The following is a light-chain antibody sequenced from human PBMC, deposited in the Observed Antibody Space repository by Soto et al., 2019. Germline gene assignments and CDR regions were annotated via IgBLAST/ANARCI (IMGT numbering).Light chain of an antibody. Sequence: QSVLTQPPPASGTPGQRVTISCSGSSSNIGINYVYWYQQLPGTAPKLLIYRNNQRPSGVPDRFSGSKSGTSASLAISGLRSEDEADYYCAAWDDSLSAYVVFGGGTKLTVL. V-gene: IGLV1-47*01. CDR1: SSNIGINY. J-gene: IGLJ2*01. CDR2: RNN. CDR3: AAWDDSLSAYVV.